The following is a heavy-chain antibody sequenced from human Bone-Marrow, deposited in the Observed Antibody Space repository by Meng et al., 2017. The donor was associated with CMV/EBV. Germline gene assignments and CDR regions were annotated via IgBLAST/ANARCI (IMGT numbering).Heavy chain of an antibody. Sequence: GSLRLSCAVYGGSFSGYYWTWIRQPPGKGLEWIGEINQSGSTKYNPSLKSRVTISVDTSKNQFSLKLSSVTAADTAVYYCARCGLYYYDSSGYSGFDYWGQGTLVTVSS. CDR1: GGSFSGYY. V-gene: IGHV4-34*01. CDR3: ARCGLYYYDSSGYSGFDY. D-gene: IGHD3-22*01. J-gene: IGHJ4*02. CDR2: INQSGST.